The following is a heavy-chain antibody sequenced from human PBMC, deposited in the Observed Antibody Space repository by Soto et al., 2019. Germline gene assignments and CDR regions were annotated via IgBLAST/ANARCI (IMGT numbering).Heavy chain of an antibody. CDR3: ARGVPGYSSSSGFDY. CDR2: IGTAGDT. CDR1: GFTFSSYD. Sequence: GGSLRLSCAASGFTFSSYDMHWVRQATGKGLEWVSAIGTAGDTYYPGSVKGRFTISRENAKNSLYLQMNSLRAGDTAVYYCARGVPGYSSSSGFDYWGQGTLVTVSS. D-gene: IGHD6-6*01. V-gene: IGHV3-13*01. J-gene: IGHJ4*02.